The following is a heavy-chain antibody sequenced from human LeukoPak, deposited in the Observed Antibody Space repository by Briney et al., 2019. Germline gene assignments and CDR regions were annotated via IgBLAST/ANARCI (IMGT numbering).Heavy chain of an antibody. CDR3: ARVPPRYAKGFDY. V-gene: IGHV4-34*01. CDR2: INHSGST. J-gene: IGHJ4*02. D-gene: IGHD2-2*01. CDR1: GYSISSGYY. Sequence: SETLSLTCAVSGYSISSGYYWSWIRQPPGKGLEWIGEINHSGSTNYNPSLKSRVTISVDTSKNQFSLKLSSVTAADTAVYYCARVPPRYAKGFDYWGQGTLVTVSS.